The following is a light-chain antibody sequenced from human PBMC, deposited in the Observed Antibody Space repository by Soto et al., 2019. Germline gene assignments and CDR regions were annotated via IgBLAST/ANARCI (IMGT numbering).Light chain of an antibody. V-gene: IGKV3-11*01. J-gene: IGKJ2*01. CDR1: QSVSSY. CDR2: DAS. CDR3: HQRSNWPPT. Sequence: EIVLTQSPATLSLSLGERATLSCRASQSVSSYLAWYQQKPGQAPRLLIYDASNRASGIPTRFSGSGSGTDLTLTTGSLEPEDFAVYYCHQRSNWPPTFGQGTKLEIK.